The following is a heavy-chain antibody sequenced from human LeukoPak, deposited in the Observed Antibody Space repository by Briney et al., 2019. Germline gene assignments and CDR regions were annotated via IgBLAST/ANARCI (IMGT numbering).Heavy chain of an antibody. V-gene: IGHV3-21*01. J-gene: IGHJ3*02. CDR1: GFTFSSYS. CDR2: ISSSSSYI. Sequence: SCKASGFTFSSYSMNWVRQAPGKGLEWVSSISSSSSYIYYADSVKGRFTISRDNAKNSLYLQMNSLRAEDTAVYYCARDATLIAAAGTGDAFDIWGQGTMVTVSS. D-gene: IGHD6-13*01. CDR3: ARDATLIAAAGTGDAFDI.